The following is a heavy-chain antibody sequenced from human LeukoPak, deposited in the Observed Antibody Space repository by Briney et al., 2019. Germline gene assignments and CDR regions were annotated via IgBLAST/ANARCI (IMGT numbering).Heavy chain of an antibody. D-gene: IGHD1-26*01. CDR3: ARHRGGIVGAKPFDY. CDR1: GYTFTGYY. V-gene: IGHV1-2*02. CDR2: INPNSGGT. J-gene: IGHJ4*02. Sequence: ASVKVSCKASGYTFTGYYMHWVRQAPGQGLEWMGWINPNSGGTNYAQKFQGRVTISVDTSKNQFSLKLSSVTAADTAVYYCARHRGGIVGAKPFDYWGQGTLVTVSS.